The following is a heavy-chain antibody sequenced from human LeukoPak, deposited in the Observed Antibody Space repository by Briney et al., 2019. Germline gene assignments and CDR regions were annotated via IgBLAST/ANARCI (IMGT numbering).Heavy chain of an antibody. CDR3: ARWLGKGFDM. D-gene: IGHD3-22*01. CDR1: SSSINTNSY. V-gene: IGHV4-38-2*01. Sequence: TSSETLSLTCSVSSSSINTNSYWAWIRQTPGTGLEWIGSSHHGGNTYYHPSLKSRVTISIDMSKNQFSLELYSVTAADTAVYYCARWLGKGFDMWGQGTVVTVSS. J-gene: IGHJ3*02. CDR2: SHHGGNT.